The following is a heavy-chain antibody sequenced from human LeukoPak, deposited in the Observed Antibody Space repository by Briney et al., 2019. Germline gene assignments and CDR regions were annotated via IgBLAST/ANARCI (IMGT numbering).Heavy chain of an antibody. V-gene: IGHV4-4*07. D-gene: IGHD6-19*01. J-gene: IGHJ4*02. CDR3: AREGASGWYEHRYDY. CDR1: GGSISSYY. CDR2: IYTSGST. Sequence: SETLSLTCTVSGGSISSYYWSWIRQPAGKGLEWIGRIYTSGSTNYNPSLKSRVTMSVDTSKNQFSLKLSSVTAADTAVCYCAREGASGWYEHRYDYWGQGTLVTVSS.